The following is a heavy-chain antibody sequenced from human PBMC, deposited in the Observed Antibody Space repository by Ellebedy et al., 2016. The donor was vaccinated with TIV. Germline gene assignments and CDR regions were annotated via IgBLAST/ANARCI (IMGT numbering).Heavy chain of an antibody. J-gene: IGHJ5*02. V-gene: IGHV3-23*01. CDR3: ARGAERVFFNP. D-gene: IGHD3-16*01. CDR1: GFTFSNYA. Sequence: GGSLRLSXAASGFTFSNYAMSWVRQVPGKGLEWVAGITNSGGSTGYADSVKGRFTISRDNSKNTVYLQMEGLGAEDTAVYYCARGAERVFFNPWGQGTLVTVSS. CDR2: ITNSGGST.